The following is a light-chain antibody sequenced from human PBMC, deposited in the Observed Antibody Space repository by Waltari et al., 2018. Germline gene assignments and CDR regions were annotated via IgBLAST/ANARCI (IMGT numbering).Light chain of an antibody. CDR3: QQRRNWPLS. V-gene: IGKV3-11*01. CDR2: DAS. J-gene: IGKJ5*01. CDR1: QSIVDA. Sequence: VLTQSPATLSLSPGDRAALSCRASQSIVDAIARYQQRPGQTPRLLIDDASNRAPGIPARFSGSGSGTDFTLTISSLEPEDFAVYYCQQRRNWPLSFGQGTRLEIK.